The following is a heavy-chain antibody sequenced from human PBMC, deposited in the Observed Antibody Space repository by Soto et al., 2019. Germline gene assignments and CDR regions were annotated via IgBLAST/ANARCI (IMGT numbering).Heavy chain of an antibody. CDR3: TRRQYLDY. J-gene: IGHJ4*02. CDR2: IRSKSFGGTT. Sequence: TGGSLRLSCTASGFTFGEYAMSWFRQAPGKGLEWVGYIRSKSFGGTTEYAASVKGRFTISRDDSKSIAYLQMDSLETEDTAVYYCTRRQYLDYWGQGILVTVSS. V-gene: IGHV3-49*03. CDR1: GFTFGEYA.